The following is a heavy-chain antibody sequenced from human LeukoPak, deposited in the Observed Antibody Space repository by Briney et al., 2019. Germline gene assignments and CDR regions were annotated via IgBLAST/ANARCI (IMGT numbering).Heavy chain of an antibody. D-gene: IGHD3-22*01. CDR2: IYHSGST. J-gene: IGHJ4*02. CDR3: ARGSYYYDSSGYFDY. CDR1: GGSISSYY. V-gene: IGHV4-59*12. Sequence: PSETLSLTCTVSGGSISSYYWSWIRQPPGKGLEWIGYIYHSGSTYYNPSLKSRVTISVDRSKNQFSLKLSSVTAADTAVYYCARGSYYYDSSGYFDYWGQGTLVTVSS.